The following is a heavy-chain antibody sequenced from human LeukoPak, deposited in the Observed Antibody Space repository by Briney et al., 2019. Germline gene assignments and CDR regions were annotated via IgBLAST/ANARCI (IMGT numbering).Heavy chain of an antibody. CDR1: GGSISGYY. J-gene: IGHJ4*02. Sequence: SETLSLTCTVSGGSISGYYWSWIRQSPGKGLEWIGYIYYRGSTDYNPSLKSRVTMSLDTSNHQCSLKLSSVTAADTAVYYCARRRSVENWGQGTLVTVSS. CDR2: IYYRGST. V-gene: IGHV4-59*01. CDR3: ARRRSVEN.